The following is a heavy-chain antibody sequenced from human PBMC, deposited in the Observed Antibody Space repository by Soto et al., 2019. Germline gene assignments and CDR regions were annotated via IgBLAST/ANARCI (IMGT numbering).Heavy chain of an antibody. D-gene: IGHD6-19*01. CDR2: IKQDGSEK. J-gene: IGHJ6*02. CDR1: GFTFSSYW. Sequence: EVQLVESGGGLVQPGGSLRLSCAASGFTFSSYWMSWVRQAPGKGLEWVANIKQDGSEKYYVDSVKGRFTISRDNAKNSLYLQMNSLRAEHTAVYYCARVDSSGWYTPAPSFYYYYGMDVWGQGTTVTVSS. CDR3: ARVDSSGWYTPAPSFYYYYGMDV. V-gene: IGHV3-7*05.